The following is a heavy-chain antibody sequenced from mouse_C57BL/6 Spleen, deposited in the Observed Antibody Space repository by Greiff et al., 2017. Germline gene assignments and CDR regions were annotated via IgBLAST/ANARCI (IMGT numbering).Heavy chain of an antibody. CDR2: IYPGDGDT. Sequence: QVQLQQSGAELVKPGASVKISCKASGYAFSSYWMNWVKQRPGKGLEWIGQIYPGDGDTNYNGKFKGKATLTADKSSSTAYMRLSSLTSEDSAVYFCARVPSDYNYFDYWGQGTTLTVSS. CDR1: GYAFSSYW. CDR3: ARVPSDYNYFDY. J-gene: IGHJ2*01. V-gene: IGHV1-80*01. D-gene: IGHD2-4*01.